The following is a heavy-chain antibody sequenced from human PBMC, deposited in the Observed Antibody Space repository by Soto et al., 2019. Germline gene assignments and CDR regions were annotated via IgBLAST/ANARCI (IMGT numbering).Heavy chain of an antibody. D-gene: IGHD4-17*01. CDR1: GYTFTSYG. Sequence: ASVKVSCKASGYTFTSYGISWVRQAPGQGLEWMGWISAYNGNTNYAQKLQGRVTMTTDTSTSTAYMELRSLRSDDTAVYYCASIKDYGYYCGYNYGMDDWGQGTTVTVSS. CDR3: ASIKDYGYYCGYNYGMDD. CDR2: ISAYNGNT. V-gene: IGHV1-18*04. J-gene: IGHJ6*02.